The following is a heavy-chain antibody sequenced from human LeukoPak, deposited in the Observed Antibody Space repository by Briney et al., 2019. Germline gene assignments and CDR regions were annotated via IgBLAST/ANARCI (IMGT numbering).Heavy chain of an antibody. CDR1: GYSISSGYY. V-gene: IGHV4-38-2*02. D-gene: IGHD1-26*01. J-gene: IGHJ4*02. Sequence: PSETLSLTCTVSGYSISSGYYWGWIRQPPGKGLEWIGSIYHSGSTYYNPSLKSRVTISVDTSKNQFSLKLSSVTAADTAVYYCASVLWWELLNFDYWGQGTLVTVSS. CDR2: IYHSGST. CDR3: ASVLWWELLNFDY.